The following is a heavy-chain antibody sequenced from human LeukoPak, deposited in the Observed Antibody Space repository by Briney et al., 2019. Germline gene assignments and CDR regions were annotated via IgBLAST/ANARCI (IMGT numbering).Heavy chain of an antibody. V-gene: IGHV1-8*01. J-gene: IGHJ6*03. D-gene: IGHD2-2*01. CDR3: ASVGMGYCSSTSCYDYYYYYMDV. CDR1: GYTFTSYD. CDR2: MNPNSGNT. Sequence: ASVKVSRKASGYTFTSYDINWVRQATGQGLEWMGWMNPNSGNTGYAQKFQGRVTMTRNTSISTAYMELRSLRSEDTAVYYCASVGMGYCSSTSCYDYYYYYMDVWGKGTTVTVSS.